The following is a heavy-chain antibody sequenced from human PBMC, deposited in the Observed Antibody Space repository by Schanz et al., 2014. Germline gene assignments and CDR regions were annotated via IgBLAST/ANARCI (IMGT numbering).Heavy chain of an antibody. CDR1: TFTFSSDC. Sequence: EVQLLESGGGLVQPGGSLRLSCAASTFTFSSDCMSWVRQAPGKGLEWVANIKEDGSVKDYEDSVKGRFTISRDNAKNTVHLRMNSLRAEDTAVYDCARVALPGYSSPRAAFDIWGQGTMVTVSS. D-gene: IGHD5-18*01. V-gene: IGHV3-7*02. J-gene: IGHJ3*02. CDR3: ARVALPGYSSPRAAFDI. CDR2: IKEDGSVK.